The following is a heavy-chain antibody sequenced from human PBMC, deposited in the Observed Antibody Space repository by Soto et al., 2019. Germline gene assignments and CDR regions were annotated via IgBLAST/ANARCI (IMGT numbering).Heavy chain of an antibody. CDR1: GYIFVNYG. CDR3: AMVDNYVTPTPPDV. D-gene: IGHD3-16*01. Sequence: QVQLVQSGDEVRKPGSSVKVSCKASGYIFVNYGIAWVRQAPGQGLEWMGWISPYSGNTHYASKVQGRLTMTTDTSARTAYRDLGSLTAEDSAGYYCAMVDNYVTPTPPDVWGQGTTVNVSS. V-gene: IGHV1-18*01. CDR2: ISPYSGNT. J-gene: IGHJ6*02.